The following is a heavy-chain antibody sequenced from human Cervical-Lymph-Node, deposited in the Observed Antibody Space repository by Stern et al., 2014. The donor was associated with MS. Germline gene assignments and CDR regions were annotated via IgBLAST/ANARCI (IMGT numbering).Heavy chain of an antibody. CDR2: ISSYKCNP. CDR3: ARERVRDFNDYHFDS. CDR1: GYTFTTPNYG. V-gene: IGHV1-18*01. Sequence: VQLVESGPEVRQPGASVRVSCKASGYTFTTPNYGIAWVREAPGRGLVWMGCISSYKCNPVYAQKLQDRVTMTTDTSTSTAYMELRSLRSDDTAFYYCARERVRDFNDYHFDSWGQGTLVTVSS. D-gene: IGHD4-11*01. J-gene: IGHJ4*02.